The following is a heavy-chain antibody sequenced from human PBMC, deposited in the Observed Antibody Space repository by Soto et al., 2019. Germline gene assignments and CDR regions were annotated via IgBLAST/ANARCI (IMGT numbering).Heavy chain of an antibody. CDR2: INPNSGGT. CDR1: GYTFTGYY. J-gene: IGHJ6*02. V-gene: IGHV1-2*02. D-gene: IGHD6-13*01. Sequence: GASGKVSCKASGYTFTGYYMHWGRQAPGQGLECMGWINPNSGGTNYAQKFQGRVTMTRDTSISTAYMELSRLRSDDTAVYYCARDDAPYSSSWYQVGYYYYGMDVWGQGTTVTVSS. CDR3: ARDDAPYSSSWYQVGYYYYGMDV.